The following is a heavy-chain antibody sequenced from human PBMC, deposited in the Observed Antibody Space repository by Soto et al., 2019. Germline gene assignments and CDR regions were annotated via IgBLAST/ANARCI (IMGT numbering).Heavy chain of an antibody. V-gene: IGHV5-51*01. CDR3: ASPHCSSTSCLTPDAFDI. J-gene: IGHJ3*02. CDR2: IYPGDSDT. CDR1: GYSFTTYW. Sequence: GESLKISCKGSGYSFTTYWIAWVRQMPGKGLEWMGIIYPGDSDTRYSPSFQGQVTISADKSISTAYLQWSSLKASDTAMYYCASPHCSSTSCLTPDAFDIWGQGTMITVSS. D-gene: IGHD2-2*01.